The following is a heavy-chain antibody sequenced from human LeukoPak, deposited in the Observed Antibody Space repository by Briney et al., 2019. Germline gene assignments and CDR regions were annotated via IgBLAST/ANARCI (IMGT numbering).Heavy chain of an antibody. J-gene: IGHJ3*02. CDR1: GYTFTGYY. D-gene: IGHD5-18*01. Sequence: ASVKVSCKASGYTFTGYYTHWVRQAPGQGLEWMGWINPNSGGTNYAQKFQGRVTMTRDTSISTAYMELSRLRSDDTAVCYCARGVDTAMRVDAFDIWGQGTMVTVSS. CDR3: ARGVDTAMRVDAFDI. CDR2: INPNSGGT. V-gene: IGHV1-2*02.